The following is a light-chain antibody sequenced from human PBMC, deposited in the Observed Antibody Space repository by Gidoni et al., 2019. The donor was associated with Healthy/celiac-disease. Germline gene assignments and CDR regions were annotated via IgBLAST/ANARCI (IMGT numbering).Light chain of an antibody. CDR2: DAS. CDR3: QQRSNWPPVT. Sequence: EIVLTQSPATLSLSPGERATLSCRASQSVSSYLAWYQQKPGQAPRLLIYDASNRATGIPARFSGSGSGTDFTRTISSLETEDFAVYYCQQRSNWPPVTFGQXTKLEIK. V-gene: IGKV3-11*01. J-gene: IGKJ2*01. CDR1: QSVSSY.